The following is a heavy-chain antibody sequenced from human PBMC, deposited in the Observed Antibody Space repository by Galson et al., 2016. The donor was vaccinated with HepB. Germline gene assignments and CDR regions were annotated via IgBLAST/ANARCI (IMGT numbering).Heavy chain of an antibody. CDR3: ARLGTTTVTKFDY. J-gene: IGHJ4*02. CDR1: GYTFSSHW. D-gene: IGHD4-17*01. CDR2: IDPSDSYT. Sequence: SGAEVKKPGESLRISCKGSGYTFSSHWITWVRQMPGKGLEWMGRIDPSDSYTNYSPSFEGHVTISTNKSINTAYLQWSSLKASDTAMYYCARLGTTTVTKFDYWGQGTPVTVST. V-gene: IGHV5-10-1*01.